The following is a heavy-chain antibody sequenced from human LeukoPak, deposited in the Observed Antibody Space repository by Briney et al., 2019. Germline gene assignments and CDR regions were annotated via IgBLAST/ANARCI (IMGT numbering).Heavy chain of an antibody. Sequence: PSETLSLTCTVSGGSISSSSYYWGWIRQPPGKGLEWIGSIYYSGSTYYNPSLKSRVTISVDTSKNQFSLKLSSVTAADTAVYYCAMRISEVGPFQHWGQGTLVTVSS. CDR3: AMRISEVGPFQH. CDR1: GGSISSSSYY. D-gene: IGHD1-26*01. CDR2: IYYSGST. V-gene: IGHV4-39*07. J-gene: IGHJ1*01.